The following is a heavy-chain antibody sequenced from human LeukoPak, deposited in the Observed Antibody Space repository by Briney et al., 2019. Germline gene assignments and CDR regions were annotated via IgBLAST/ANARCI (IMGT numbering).Heavy chain of an antibody. D-gene: IGHD4-23*01. CDR3: AREVVSTPLSYYGMDV. CDR1: GGTFSSYA. V-gene: IGHV1-69*04. CDR2: SIPILGIA. J-gene: IGHJ6*02. Sequence: SVKVSCKASGGTFSSYAISLVRQAPGQGLEWMGRSIPILGIANYAQKFQGRVTITADKSTSTAYMELSSLRSEDTAVYYCAREVVSTPLSYYGMDVWGQGTTVTVSS.